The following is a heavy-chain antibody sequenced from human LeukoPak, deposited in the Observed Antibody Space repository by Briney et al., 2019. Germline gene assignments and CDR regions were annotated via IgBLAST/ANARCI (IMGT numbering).Heavy chain of an antibody. CDR3: ARTTYYYDSSGYYNY. CDR2: INHSGST. V-gene: IGHV4-34*01. J-gene: IGHJ4*02. Sequence: SETLSLTCAVYGGSFSGYYWSWIRQPPGKGLEWIGEINHSGSTNYNPSLKSRVTISVDTSKNQFSLKLSSVTAADTAVYYCARTTYYYDSSGYYNYWGQGTLVTVSS. CDR1: GGSFSGYY. D-gene: IGHD3-22*01.